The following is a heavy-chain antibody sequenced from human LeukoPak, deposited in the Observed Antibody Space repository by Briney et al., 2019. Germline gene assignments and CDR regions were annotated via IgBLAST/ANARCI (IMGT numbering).Heavy chain of an antibody. J-gene: IGHJ4*02. CDR3: ARGRRYYDILTGYYNVREEACFDY. V-gene: IGHV4-34*01. CDR1: GFTFSSYS. CDR2: INHSGST. Sequence: GSLRLFCAASGFTFSSYSMNWVRQPPGKGLEWIGEINHSGSTNYNPSLKSRVTISVDTSKNQFSLKLSSVTAADTAVYYCARGRRYYDILTGYYNVREEACFDYWGQGTLVTVSS. D-gene: IGHD3-9*01.